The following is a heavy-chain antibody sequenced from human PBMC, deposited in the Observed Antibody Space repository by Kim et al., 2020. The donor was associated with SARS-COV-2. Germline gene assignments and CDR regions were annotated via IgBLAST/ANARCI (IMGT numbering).Heavy chain of an antibody. CDR1: GFTFRDDT. D-gene: IGHD3-22*01. Sequence: GGSLRLSCSASGFTFRDDTLAWVRQAPGKGLEWVAFIRAKSYSGAPEYAASVKDRFTISRDDSKSIAYLQMNSLKSEDTAVYYCTRANYDNYYYVWGQGTLVTVSS. CDR3: TRANYDNYYYV. J-gene: IGHJ4*02. V-gene: IGHV3-49*04. CDR2: IRAKSYSGAP.